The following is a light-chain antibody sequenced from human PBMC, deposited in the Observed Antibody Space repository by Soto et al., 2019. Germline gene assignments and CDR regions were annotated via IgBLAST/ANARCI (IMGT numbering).Light chain of an antibody. V-gene: IGLV2-14*01. CDR2: EVT. CDR3: SSYTSSSTLV. CDR1: SSDVGGYDY. J-gene: IGLJ3*02. Sequence: QSALTQPAAVSGSPGQSITISCTGTSSDVGGYDYVSWYQQHPGKAPKLMIYEVTNRPSGVSHRFSGSKSGNTASLTISGLQVEDEADYFCSSYTSSSTLVFGGGTKVTVL.